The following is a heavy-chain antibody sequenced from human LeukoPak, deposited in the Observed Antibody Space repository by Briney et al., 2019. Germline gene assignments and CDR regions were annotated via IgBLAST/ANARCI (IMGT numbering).Heavy chain of an antibody. CDR2: ISSSSSYI. V-gene: IGHV3-21*01. CDR3: ARARLPPQDWFDP. D-gene: IGHD5-12*01. Sequence: ETLSLTCAVYGGSFSGYYWSWIRQAPGKGLEWVSSISSSSSYIYYADSVKGRFTISRDNAKNSLYLQMNSLRAEDTAVYYCARARLPPQDWFDPWGQGTLVTVSS. CDR1: GGSFSGYY. J-gene: IGHJ5*02.